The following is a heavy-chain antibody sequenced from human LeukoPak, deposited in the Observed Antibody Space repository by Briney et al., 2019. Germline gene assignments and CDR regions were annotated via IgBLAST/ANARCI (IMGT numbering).Heavy chain of an antibody. CDR3: ARDMAGALDF. D-gene: IGHD6-19*01. J-gene: IGHJ4*02. CDR1: GFTFSRYW. V-gene: IGHV3-7*01. CDR2: IRGDAGDK. Sequence: GGSLRLSCAATGFTFSRYWMAWVRQAPGKGLEWVANIRGDAGDKGYADSVKGRFTISRDNGKNSLYLQMNSLTDEDTAVYYCARDMAGALDFWGQGTLLIVSS.